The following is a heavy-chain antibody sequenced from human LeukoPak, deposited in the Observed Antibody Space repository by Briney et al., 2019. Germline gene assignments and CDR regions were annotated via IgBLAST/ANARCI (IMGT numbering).Heavy chain of an antibody. V-gene: IGHV4-4*02. CDR1: GGSISSSNW. Sequence: PSETLSLTCAVSGGSISSSNWWSWIRQPPGKGLEWIGSIYYSGSTYYNPSLKSRVTISVDTSKNQFSLKLSSVTAADTAVYYCARADDYYDSSGSTYWGQGTLVTVSS. J-gene: IGHJ4*02. D-gene: IGHD3-22*01. CDR3: ARADDYYDSSGSTY. CDR2: IYYSGST.